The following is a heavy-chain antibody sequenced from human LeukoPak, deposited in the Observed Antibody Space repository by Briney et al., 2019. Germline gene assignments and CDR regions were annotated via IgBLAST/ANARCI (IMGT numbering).Heavy chain of an antibody. V-gene: IGHV4-34*01. D-gene: IGHD2/OR15-2a*01. Sequence: PSETLSLTCAVYGGCFSGYYWSWIRQPPGKGLEWIGEINHSGSTNYNPSLKSRVTISVDTSKNQFSLKLSSVTAADTAVYYCARNIKDYWGQGTLVTVSS. CDR2: INHSGST. CDR3: ARNIKDY. CDR1: GGCFSGYY. J-gene: IGHJ4*02.